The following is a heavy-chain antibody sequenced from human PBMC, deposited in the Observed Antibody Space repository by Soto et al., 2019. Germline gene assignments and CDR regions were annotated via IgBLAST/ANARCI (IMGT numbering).Heavy chain of an antibody. CDR2: ISHDGSNQ. CDR1: GFTFSTYG. Sequence: GGSLRLSCAASGFTFSTYGMHWVRQAPATGLEWVAFISHDGSNQYYADSMKGRFTISRDNSKNTLYLQMNSLRPDDTAVYYCATDANEYLWEYYFDFWGQGTLVTVSA. CDR3: ATDANEYLWEYYFDF. V-gene: IGHV3-30*03. J-gene: IGHJ4*02. D-gene: IGHD3-16*01.